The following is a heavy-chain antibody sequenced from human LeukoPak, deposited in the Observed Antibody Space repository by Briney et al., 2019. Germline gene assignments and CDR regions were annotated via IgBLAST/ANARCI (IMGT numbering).Heavy chain of an antibody. D-gene: IGHD3-10*01. CDR1: GDSISSNYW. J-gene: IGHJ5*02. CDR3: ARSSSMVRGVRANWFDH. CDR2: VSRSGST. Sequence: ASETLSLTCAVSGDSISSNYWWTWVRQPPGKGLEWIGEVSRSGSTNYSPSLKSRLTISIDKSKNQFSLKLSSVTAADTAVYYCARSSSMVRGVRANWFDHWGQGTLVTVSS. V-gene: IGHV4-4*02.